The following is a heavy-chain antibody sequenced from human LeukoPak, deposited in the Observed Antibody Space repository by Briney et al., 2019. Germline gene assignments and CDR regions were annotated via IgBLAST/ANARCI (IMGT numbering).Heavy chain of an antibody. J-gene: IGHJ4*02. D-gene: IGHD3-10*01. CDR1: GGSIMSHY. CDR2: VYDSGST. CDR3: ARGAPESYYYGSGSYFGY. Sequence: SETLSLTCTVSGGSIMSHYWSWIRQSPGKRLEWIGYVYDSGSTNYNPSLKSRVTISVDTSKNQFSLKLSSVTAADTAVYYCARGAPESYYYGSGSYFGYWGQGTLVTVSS. V-gene: IGHV4-59*11.